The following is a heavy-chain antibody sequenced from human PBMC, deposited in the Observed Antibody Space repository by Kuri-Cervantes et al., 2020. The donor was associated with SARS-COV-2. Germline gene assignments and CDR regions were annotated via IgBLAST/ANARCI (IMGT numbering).Heavy chain of an antibody. CDR2: IYHSGST. J-gene: IGHJ4*02. V-gene: IGHV4-4*02. CDR1: GGSISSSNW. CDR3: ARGRTLIAAQKVAFED. D-gene: IGHD6-6*01. Sequence: SCAVSGGSISSSNWWSWVRQPPGKGLERIGEIYHSGSTNYNPSLKSRVTISVDTSKNQFSLKLSSVTAEDTAVYYCARGRTLIAAQKVAFEDWGQGTQVTVSS.